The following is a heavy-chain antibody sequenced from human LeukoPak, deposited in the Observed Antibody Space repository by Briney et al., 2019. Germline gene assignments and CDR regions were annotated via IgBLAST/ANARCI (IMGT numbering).Heavy chain of an antibody. CDR3: AKDVVTLHKGEAFDI. Sequence: GGSLRLSCAASGFTFSIHGMNWVRQAPGKGLEWVSGISPSGDTTYYADSVKGRFTVSRDNSKNTLYLQINSLRAEDTAVYYCAKDVVTLHKGEAFDIWGQGTMVTVSS. J-gene: IGHJ3*02. D-gene: IGHD2-2*01. CDR2: ISPSGDTT. V-gene: IGHV3-23*01. CDR1: GFTFSIHG.